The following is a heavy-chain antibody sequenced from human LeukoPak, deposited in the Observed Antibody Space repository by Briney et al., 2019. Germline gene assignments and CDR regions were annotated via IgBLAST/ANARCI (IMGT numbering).Heavy chain of an antibody. D-gene: IGHD3-22*01. CDR1: GFTFSSYG. J-gene: IGHJ3*02. Sequence: GGSLRLSCAASGFTFSSYGMSWVRQAPGKGLEWVSAISGSGGSTYYADSVKGRFTISRDNSKNTLYLQMNSLRAEDTAVYYCASYYDSSGYQYGHDASDIWGQGTMVTVSS. CDR2: ISGSGGST. V-gene: IGHV3-23*01. CDR3: ASYYDSSGYQYGHDASDI.